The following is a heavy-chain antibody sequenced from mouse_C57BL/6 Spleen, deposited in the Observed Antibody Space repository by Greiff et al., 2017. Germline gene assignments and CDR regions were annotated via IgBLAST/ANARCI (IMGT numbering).Heavy chain of an antibody. V-gene: IGHV8-8*01. CDR3: ARTSYGNYSYYYAMDY. CDR1: GFSLSTFGMG. CDR2: IWWDDDK. Sequence: QVTLKVSGPGILQPSQTLSLTCSFSGFSLSTFGMGVGWIRQPSGKGLEWLAHIWWDDDKNYNPAPKSRLTISKDTSKNQVFLKSANVDTADTATYYCARTSYGNYSYYYAMDYWGQGTSVTVSS. J-gene: IGHJ4*01. D-gene: IGHD2-1*01.